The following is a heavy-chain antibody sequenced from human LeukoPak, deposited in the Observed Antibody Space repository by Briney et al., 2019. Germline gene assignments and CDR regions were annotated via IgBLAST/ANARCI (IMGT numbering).Heavy chain of an antibody. J-gene: IGHJ4*02. V-gene: IGHV3-21*01. CDR3: ARTTYCSGGTCYWYFDY. Sequence: PGGSLRLSCAVSGFTFSTYNMNWVRQAPGKGVEWVSSISTSSDYIYYADSVKGRFTISRDNAKNSLFLQMNSLRAEDTAVYYCARTTYCSGGTCYWYFDYWGQGTLVTVSS. CDR1: GFTFSTYN. CDR2: ISTSSDYI. D-gene: IGHD2-15*01.